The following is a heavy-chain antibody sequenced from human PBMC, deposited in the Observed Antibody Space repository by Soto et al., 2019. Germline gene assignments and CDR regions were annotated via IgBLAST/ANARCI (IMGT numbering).Heavy chain of an antibody. J-gene: IGHJ6*02. CDR3: AREKSDQYGDYARGYYYYYGMDV. CDR2: ISYDGSNK. D-gene: IGHD4-17*01. CDR1: GFTFSSYA. Sequence: PGGPLRLSCAASGFTFSSYAMHWVRQAPGKGLEWVAVISYDGSNKYYADSVKGRFTISRDNSKNTLYLQMNSLRAEDTAVYYCAREKSDQYGDYARGYYYYYGMDVWGQGTTVTVSS. V-gene: IGHV3-30-3*01.